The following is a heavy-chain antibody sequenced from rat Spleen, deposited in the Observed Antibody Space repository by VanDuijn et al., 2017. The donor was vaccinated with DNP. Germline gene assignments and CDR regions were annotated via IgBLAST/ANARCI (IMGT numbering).Heavy chain of an antibody. Sequence: EVQLVETGGGLVQPGRSLKLSCVASGFTFSTYWMYWIRQAPGKGLEWVASINPDGGTTYYPDSVKGRFTISRENAENTVYLQMNSLRSEDTATYYCAKVRTTGIPGFAYWGQGTLVTVSS. CDR1: GFTFSTYW. CDR3: AKVRTTGIPGFAY. J-gene: IGHJ3*01. D-gene: IGHD1-9*01. V-gene: IGHV5-58*01. CDR2: INPDGGTT.